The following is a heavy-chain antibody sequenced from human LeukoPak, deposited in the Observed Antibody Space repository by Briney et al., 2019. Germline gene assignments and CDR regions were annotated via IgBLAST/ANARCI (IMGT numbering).Heavy chain of an antibody. CDR3: ARDVPHFYDSSGYWMSFDY. D-gene: IGHD3-22*01. CDR1: GYNFAGYY. V-gene: IGHV1-2*06. CDR2: INPRDGET. J-gene: IGHJ4*02. Sequence: ASVKVSCKASGYNFAGYYIHWVRQAPGQGLEWMGRINPRDGETNFAQKFQGRVTMTRDMSTSTVYMELSSLRSEDTAVYYCARDVPHFYDSSGYWMSFDYWGQGTLVTVSS.